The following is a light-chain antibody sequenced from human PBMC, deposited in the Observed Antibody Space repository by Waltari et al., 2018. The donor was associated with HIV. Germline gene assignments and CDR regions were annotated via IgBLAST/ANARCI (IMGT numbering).Light chain of an antibody. CDR1: SIGPTS. CDR3: QVWDASTTQPLV. V-gene: IGLV3-21*02. J-gene: IGLJ1*01. CDR2: DDT. Sequence: SFVVTQPPPVSVAPGQTARLCCGGDSIGPTSVYRNQQMSGLAPVLVIYDDTDRPSGIPERFSGSNSDNTATLTIYRVEAEDEVDYYCQVWDASTTQPLVFGSGTKVTAL.